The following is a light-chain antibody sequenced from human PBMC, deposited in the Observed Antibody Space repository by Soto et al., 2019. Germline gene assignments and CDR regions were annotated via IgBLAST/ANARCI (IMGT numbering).Light chain of an antibody. CDR2: AAS. J-gene: IGKJ2*01. CDR1: QGISTY. Sequence: DIHLTQSPSFLSASVGDRVTITCRASQGISTYLAWYQQKPGKAPKVLIYAASTLQSGVPSRFSGSGSGTEFTRTINNLQPEDFATYFCQQLDSFPMYTFGQGTKLEIK. CDR3: QQLDSFPMYT. V-gene: IGKV1-9*01.